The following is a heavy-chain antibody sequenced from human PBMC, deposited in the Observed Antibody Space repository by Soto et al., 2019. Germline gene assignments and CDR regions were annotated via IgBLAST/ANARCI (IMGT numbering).Heavy chain of an antibody. D-gene: IGHD3-22*01. Sequence: QVQLVESGGGVVQPGRSLRVSCAASGFTFSNYAMHWVRQAPGKGLEWVAVVSYDGSKQFYADSVEGRFTISRDSSKSTLYLGTDNLRDEDTAVYYCARDRVYYYDNSGYYNFDYWGQGTLVTVSS. CDR1: GFTFSNYA. CDR3: ARDRVYYYDNSGYYNFDY. V-gene: IGHV3-30-3*01. CDR2: VSYDGSKQ. J-gene: IGHJ4*02.